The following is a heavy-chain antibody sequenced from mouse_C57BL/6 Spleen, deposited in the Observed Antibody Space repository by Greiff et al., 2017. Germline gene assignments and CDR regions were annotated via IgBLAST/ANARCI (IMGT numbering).Heavy chain of an antibody. CDR1: GYTFTSHW. CDR2: IHPSRGST. Sequence: QLQQPGAELVKPGASVKLSCKASGYTFTSHWMHWVKQRPGQGLEWIGMIHPSRGSTNYNEKFKSKATLTVDKSHRTAYMQLSTLTSEDSAVYYFARSAAPYYAMDYWGQGTSVTVSS. D-gene: IGHD1-2*01. V-gene: IGHV1-64*01. CDR3: ARSAAPYYAMDY. J-gene: IGHJ4*01.